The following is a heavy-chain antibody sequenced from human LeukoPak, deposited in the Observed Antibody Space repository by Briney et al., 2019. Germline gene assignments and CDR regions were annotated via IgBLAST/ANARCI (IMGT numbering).Heavy chain of an antibody. Sequence: PGGSLRLSCAASGFTFSGYWMYWVRQAPGKGLVWVSGVKSDASSTYYADSVKGRFTISRDYSKNSLYLQMNSLRAEDTAVYYCARDLVPGAYTFDIWGQGTMVTVSS. CDR3: ARDLVPGAYTFDI. D-gene: IGHD3-16*01. CDR2: VKSDASST. CDR1: GFTFSGYW. V-gene: IGHV3-74*01. J-gene: IGHJ3*02.